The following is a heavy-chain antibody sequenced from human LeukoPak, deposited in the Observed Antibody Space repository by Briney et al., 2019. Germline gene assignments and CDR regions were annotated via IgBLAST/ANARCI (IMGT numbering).Heavy chain of an antibody. CDR1: GFTVSSNY. V-gene: IGHV3-21*01. J-gene: IGHJ5*02. D-gene: IGHD6-13*01. Sequence: PGGSLRLSCAASGFTVSSNYMSWVRQAPGKGLEWVSSISSSSSYIYYADSLKGRFTISRDNAKNSLYLQMNSLRAEDTAVYYCARDPTLIAAAGTGWFDPWGQGTLVTVSS. CDR3: ARDPTLIAAAGTGWFDP. CDR2: ISSSSSYI.